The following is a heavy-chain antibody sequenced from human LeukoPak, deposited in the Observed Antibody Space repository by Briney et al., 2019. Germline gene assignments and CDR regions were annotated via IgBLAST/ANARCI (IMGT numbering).Heavy chain of an antibody. CDR3: AGTYDSRNGYFDY. D-gene: IGHD3-22*01. Sequence: GSSVKVSCKASGGTFSSYAISWVRQAPEQGLEWMGGIIPIFGTANYAQKFQGRVTITADESTSTAYMELSSLRSEDTAVYYCAGTYDSRNGYFDYWGQGTLVTVSS. J-gene: IGHJ4*02. V-gene: IGHV1-69*01. CDR2: IIPIFGTA. CDR1: GGTFSSYA.